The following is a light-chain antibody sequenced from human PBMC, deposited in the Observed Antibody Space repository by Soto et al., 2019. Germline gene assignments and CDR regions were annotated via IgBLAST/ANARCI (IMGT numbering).Light chain of an antibody. V-gene: IGKV1-39*01. CDR3: QQSHITTLFT. Sequence: DIQMTQTPSSLSASIGDRVTITCRAIQNINSHLNWYQQKPGKAPKVLIYAASRLQSGVPSRFSGSGSGTEFTLTISSLEPEDFATYYCQQSHITTLFTFGKGTKLEIK. CDR2: AAS. J-gene: IGKJ2*01. CDR1: QNINSH.